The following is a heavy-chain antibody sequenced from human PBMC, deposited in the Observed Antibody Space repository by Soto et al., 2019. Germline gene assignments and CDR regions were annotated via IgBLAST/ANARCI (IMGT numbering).Heavy chain of an antibody. CDR1: GFTFSSYA. D-gene: IGHD2-21*01. CDR2: ITGSGGST. V-gene: IGHV3-23*01. J-gene: IGHJ4*02. CDR3: AKDQSSGQGWWWFDY. Sequence: EVQLLESGGGLVQPGGSLRLSCAASGFTFSSYAMSWVRQAPGKGLEWVSAITGSGGSTYYADSVKGRVTIARANSKNTLYLKMNSLRAEDTAVYYCAKDQSSGQGWWWFDYWGQGTLVTVSS.